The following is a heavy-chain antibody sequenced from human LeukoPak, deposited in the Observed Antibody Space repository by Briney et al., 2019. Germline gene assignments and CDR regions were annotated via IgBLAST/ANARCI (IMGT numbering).Heavy chain of an antibody. Sequence: GGSLRLSCAASGFTFSSYWMSWVRQAPGKGLEWVANIKQDGSEKYYVDSVKGRFTISRDNAKNSLYLQMNSLRAEDTAVYYCARGRRYGSGSYYIVRYYYYMDVWGKGTTVTISS. CDR3: ARGRRYGSGSYYIVRYYYYMDV. CDR1: GFTFSSYW. D-gene: IGHD3-10*01. J-gene: IGHJ6*03. V-gene: IGHV3-7*01. CDR2: IKQDGSEK.